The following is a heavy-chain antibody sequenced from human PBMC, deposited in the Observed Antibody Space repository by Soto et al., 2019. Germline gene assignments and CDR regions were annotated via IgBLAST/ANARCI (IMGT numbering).Heavy chain of an antibody. CDR3: AKGGLIAAAGYFDN. CDR2: ISYEGNIK. D-gene: IGHD6-13*01. V-gene: IGHV3-30*18. CDR1: GFTFSSYG. Sequence: QVQLVESGGGVVQPGRSLRLSCAASGFTFSSYGMHWVRQAPGKGLEWVAVISYEGNIKYYADSVKGRFTISRDNYKNTLFLQMNSLRPDDTAVYYCAKGGLIAAAGYFDNWGQGTLVTVSS. J-gene: IGHJ4*02.